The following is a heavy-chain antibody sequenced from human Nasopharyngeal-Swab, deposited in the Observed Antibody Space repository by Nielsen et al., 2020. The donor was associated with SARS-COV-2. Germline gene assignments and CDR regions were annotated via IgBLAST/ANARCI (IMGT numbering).Heavy chain of an antibody. D-gene: IGHD5-18*01. J-gene: IGHJ4*02. V-gene: IGHV3-11*04. CDR2: ISGSGTTI. Sequence: GESLKISCTASGFTFNDYYMSWVRQAPGKGLGGVSYISGSGTTIYYAASVRGRFTISRDNAKNSLYLQMNSLRAEDTAVYYCARDGEYNYGSPFDYWGQGTLVTVSS. CDR3: ARDGEYNYGSPFDY. CDR1: GFTFNDYY.